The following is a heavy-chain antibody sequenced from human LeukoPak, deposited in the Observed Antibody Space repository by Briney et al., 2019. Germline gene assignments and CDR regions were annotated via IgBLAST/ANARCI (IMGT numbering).Heavy chain of an antibody. J-gene: IGHJ4*02. D-gene: IGHD3-16*01. V-gene: IGHV1-69*01. CDR3: AKYLTGTWSYIDC. Sequence: SVKVSCKASGGTFSSYAISWVRQAPGQGLEWMGGIIPIFGTANYAQKFQGRVTITADESTSTAYMELSSLRSEDTAVYYCAKYLTGTWSYIDCWGQGTLVTVSS. CDR2: IIPIFGTA. CDR1: GGTFSSYA.